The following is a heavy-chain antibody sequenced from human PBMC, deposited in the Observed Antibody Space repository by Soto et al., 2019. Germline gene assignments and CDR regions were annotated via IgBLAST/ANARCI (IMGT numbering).Heavy chain of an antibody. Sequence: QVQLQESGPGLVRPSETLSLTCTVSGDSMGTYCWSWMRQPPGKGLEWMGHICHGGNTYYNPSLKXQVLIXXDTSKNQVSLNLRSVTAADTALYYCARMESDAFDIWGQGTMVTVSS. D-gene: IGHD3-3*01. CDR1: GDSMGTYC. CDR2: ICHGGNT. CDR3: ARMESDAFDI. J-gene: IGHJ3*02. V-gene: IGHV4-59*01.